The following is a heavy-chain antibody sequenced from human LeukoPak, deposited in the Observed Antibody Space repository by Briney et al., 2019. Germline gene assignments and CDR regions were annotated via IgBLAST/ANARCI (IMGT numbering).Heavy chain of an antibody. V-gene: IGHV3-21*01. CDR2: ISSSSSYI. J-gene: IGHJ4*02. D-gene: IGHD5-18*01. Sequence: GGSLRLSCAASGFTFSSYSMNWVRQAPGKGLEWVSSISSSSSYIYYADSVKGRFTISRDNAKNSLYLQMNSLRAEDTAVYYCARIGEYSYGALYYFDYWGQGTLVTVSS. CDR1: GFTFSSYS. CDR3: ARIGEYSYGALYYFDY.